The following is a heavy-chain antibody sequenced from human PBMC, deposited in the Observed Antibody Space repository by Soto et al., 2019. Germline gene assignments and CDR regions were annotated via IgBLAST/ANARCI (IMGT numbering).Heavy chain of an antibody. CDR2: IYYSGNT. J-gene: IGHJ6*02. CDR1: GGTISSGHYY. D-gene: IGHD6-6*01. CDR3: ARDRYSNSNYYYYGMDV. Sequence: SETLSLTCTVSGGTISSGHYYWSWIRQHPGKGLEWIGYIYYSGNTYYNPSLKSRVSISVGTSNKEFSLKLRSVTAADTAVYYCARDRYSNSNYYYYGMDVWGQGTTVTVSS. V-gene: IGHV4-31*03.